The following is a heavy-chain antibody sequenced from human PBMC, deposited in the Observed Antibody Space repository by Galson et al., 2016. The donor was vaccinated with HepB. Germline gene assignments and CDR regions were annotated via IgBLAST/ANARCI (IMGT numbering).Heavy chain of an antibody. J-gene: IGHJ5*02. CDR3: ASASGYHYVSWFDP. CDR1: GYTFTSYY. V-gene: IGHV1-46*01. D-gene: IGHD3-16*01. Sequence: SVKVSCKASGYTFTSYYMHWVRQAPGQGLEWMGKINPSGGSTRYAQKFQGRVTITRDTSTRPVYMERSSLRSEDTAVYYCASASGYHYVSWFDPWGQGTLVTVPS. CDR2: INPSGGST.